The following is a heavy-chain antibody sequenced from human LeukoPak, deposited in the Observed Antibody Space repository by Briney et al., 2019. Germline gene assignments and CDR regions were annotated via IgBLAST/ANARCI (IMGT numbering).Heavy chain of an antibody. CDR1: GFTFSNYA. CDR2: ISGTGGST. D-gene: IGHD3-22*01. V-gene: IGHV3-23*01. CDR3: ARGLYYYDSSGYYGDTFDI. J-gene: IGHJ3*02. Sequence: GGSLRLSCAASGFTFSNYAMTWVRQAPGRGLEWVSAISGTGGSTYYADSVKGRFTISRENAKNALYLQMNSLRAGDTAVYYCARGLYYYDSSGYYGDTFDIWGQGTMVIVSS.